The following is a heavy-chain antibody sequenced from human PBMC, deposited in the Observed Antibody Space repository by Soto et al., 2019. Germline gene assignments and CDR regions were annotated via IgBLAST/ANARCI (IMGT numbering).Heavy chain of an antibody. Sequence: SVKVSCKASGGTFSSYAISWVRRAPGQGLEWMGGIIPIFGTANYAQKFQGRVTITADESTSTAYMELSSLRSEDTAVYYCARDCPPDSITAGYPGPFDYWGQGTLVTVSS. V-gene: IGHV1-69*13. CDR3: ARDCPPDSITAGYPGPFDY. CDR2: IIPIFGTA. D-gene: IGHD6-25*01. CDR1: GGTFSSYA. J-gene: IGHJ4*02.